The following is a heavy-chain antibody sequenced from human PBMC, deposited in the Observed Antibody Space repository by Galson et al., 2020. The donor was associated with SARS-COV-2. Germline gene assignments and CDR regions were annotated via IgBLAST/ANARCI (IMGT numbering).Heavy chain of an antibody. Sequence: GGSLRLSCAASGFTFDDYAMHWVRQAPGKGLEWVSGISWNSGSIGYADSVKGRFTISRDNAKNSLYLQMNSLRAEDTALYYCAKDMYPVYYGGHDYWGQGTLVTVSS. CDR3: AKDMYPVYYGGHDY. CDR2: ISWNSGSI. CDR1: GFTFDDYA. D-gene: IGHD4-17*01. V-gene: IGHV3-9*01. J-gene: IGHJ4*02.